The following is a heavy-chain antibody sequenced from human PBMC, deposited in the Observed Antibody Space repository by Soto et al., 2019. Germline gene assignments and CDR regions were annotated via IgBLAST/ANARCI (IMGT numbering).Heavy chain of an antibody. J-gene: IGHJ6*03. V-gene: IGHV3-21*01. D-gene: IGHD3-3*01. CDR2: ISSSSSYL. CDR3: ERSKRAYDYWSGDYYMDV. CDR1: GFIFSSYS. Sequence: GSLRLSCAAPGFIFSSYSMNWVRQAPGKGLEWVSSISSSSSYLYYADSVRGRFTISRDNAKNSLYLQMNSLRAEDTAVYYCERSKRAYDYWSGDYYMDVWGKGTTVTVSS.